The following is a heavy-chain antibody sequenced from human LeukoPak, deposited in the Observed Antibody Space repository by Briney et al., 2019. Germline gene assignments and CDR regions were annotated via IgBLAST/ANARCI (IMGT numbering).Heavy chain of an antibody. V-gene: IGHV3-23*01. J-gene: IGHJ4*02. D-gene: IGHD3-22*01. CDR3: TTVEVSYYYDSSGPLDY. CDR2: ISGSGGST. CDR1: GFTLSSYA. Sequence: GGSLRLSCAASGFTLSSYAMSWVRQAPGKGLEWVSAISGSGGSTYYADSVKGRFTISRDNSKNTLYLQMNSLKTEDTAVYYCTTVEVSYYYDSSGPLDYWGQGTLVTVSS.